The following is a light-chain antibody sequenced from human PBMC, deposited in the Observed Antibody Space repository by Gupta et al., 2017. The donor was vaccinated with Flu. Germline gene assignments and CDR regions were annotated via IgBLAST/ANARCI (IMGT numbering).Light chain of an antibody. CDR3: QERSIWVT. Sequence: EIVLTQSPATLSLSPGERATLSCRASQTVRTFLAWYQQKPGQAPRLLIYDASNRATGIPDRFRGSGSGTDFTLTITSLEPEDSAVYYCQERSIWVTFGGGTKIEI. V-gene: IGKV3-11*01. CDR1: QTVRTF. J-gene: IGKJ4*01. CDR2: DAS.